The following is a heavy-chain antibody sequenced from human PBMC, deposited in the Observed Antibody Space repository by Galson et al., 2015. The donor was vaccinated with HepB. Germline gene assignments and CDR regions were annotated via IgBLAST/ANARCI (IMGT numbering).Heavy chain of an antibody. V-gene: IGHV3-53*01. CDR2: IYSGGGT. J-gene: IGHJ6*03. Sequence: SLRLSCAASGFTVSSNYMSWVRQAPGKGLEWVSVIYSGGGTYYADSVKGRFTISRDNSKNTLYLQMNSLRAEDTAVYYCAATSGGGYYYYYMDVWGKGTTVTVSS. CDR3: AATSGGGYYYYYMDV. D-gene: IGHD3-16*01. CDR1: GFTVSSNY.